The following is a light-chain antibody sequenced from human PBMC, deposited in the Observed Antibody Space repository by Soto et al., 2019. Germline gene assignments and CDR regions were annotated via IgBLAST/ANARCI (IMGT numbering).Light chain of an antibody. V-gene: IGLV2-23*01. CDR2: EGS. CDR3: CSYAGSSTWV. CDR1: SSDVGSYNL. J-gene: IGLJ3*02. Sequence: QSALTQPASVSGSPGQSITISCTGTSSDVGSYNLVSWYQQHPGKAPKLMIYEGSKRPPGVSNRFSGYKSGNTASLTISGLTAEDEADYYCCSYAGSSTWVFGGGTKLTVL.